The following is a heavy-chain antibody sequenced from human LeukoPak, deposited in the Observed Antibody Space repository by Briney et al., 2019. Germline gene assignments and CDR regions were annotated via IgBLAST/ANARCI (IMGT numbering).Heavy chain of an antibody. CDR2: VNPKSGNT. D-gene: IGHD3-10*01. J-gene: IGHJ4*02. Sequence: GASVKVSCKASGYTFTGYYMHWVRQAPGQGLEWMGWVNPKSGNTGYAQSFQGRVTMTRNTSISTAYMELSSLGSEDTAVYYCARARENSYGSGTYRPYYFNCWGQGTLVMVS. V-gene: IGHV1-8*02. CDR1: GYTFTGYY. CDR3: ARARENSYGSGTYRPYYFNC.